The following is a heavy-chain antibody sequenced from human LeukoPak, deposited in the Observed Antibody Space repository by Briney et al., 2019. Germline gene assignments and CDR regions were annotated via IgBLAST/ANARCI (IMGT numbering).Heavy chain of an antibody. CDR2: IYYSGST. J-gene: IGHJ4*02. CDR3: ARVGEEGVPDY. Sequence: ETLSLTCTVSGGSISSYYWSWLRQPPGKGLEWIGYIYYSGSTNYNPSLTSRGTISVDTTKNQLSLKLSSLTAADTAVYYCARVGEEGVPDYWGQGTLVTVSS. CDR1: GGSISSYY. V-gene: IGHV4-59*01. D-gene: IGHD3-10*01.